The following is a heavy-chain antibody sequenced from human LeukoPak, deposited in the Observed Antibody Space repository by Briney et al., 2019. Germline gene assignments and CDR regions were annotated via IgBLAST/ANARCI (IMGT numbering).Heavy chain of an antibody. J-gene: IGHJ5*02. V-gene: IGHV4-30-2*01. Sequence: SETLSLTCAVTGDSISSGGYSWSWIRQPPGMALEWIVNIYHSGGTHHNPSRRSRVTMSVDRSKTQFSLKLTSVTAADTAVYYCARGGVGATTGTYDPWGQGIPVTVSS. CDR1: GDSISSGGYS. CDR2: IYHSGGT. CDR3: ARGGVGATTGTYDP. D-gene: IGHD1-26*01.